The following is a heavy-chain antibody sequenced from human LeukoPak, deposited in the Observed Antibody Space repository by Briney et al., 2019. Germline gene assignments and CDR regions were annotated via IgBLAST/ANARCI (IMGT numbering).Heavy chain of an antibody. J-gene: IGHJ4*02. CDR2: ISWNSGSI. Sequence: PGRSLRLSCAASGFTFDDYAMHWVRQAPGKGLEWVSGISWNSGSIGYADSVKGRFTISRDNAKDSLYLQMNSLRAEDTALYYCAKSLYSSSWNPMGYWGQGTLVTVSS. CDR3: AKSLYSSSWNPMGY. CDR1: GFTFDDYA. V-gene: IGHV3-9*01. D-gene: IGHD6-13*01.